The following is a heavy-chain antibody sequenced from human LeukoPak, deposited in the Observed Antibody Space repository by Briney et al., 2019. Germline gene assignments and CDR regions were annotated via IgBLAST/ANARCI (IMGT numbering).Heavy chain of an antibody. V-gene: IGHV3-33*01. Sequence: GGSLRLSCAASVFTFSSYGMHWVRQAPGKGLEGVAVIWYDGSNKYYADSVKGRFTISRDNSKNTLYLQMNSLRAEDTAVYYCARDGDYYGSGSYYMDWFDPWGQGALVTVSS. D-gene: IGHD3-10*01. CDR1: VFTFSSYG. J-gene: IGHJ5*02. CDR2: IWYDGSNK. CDR3: ARDGDYYGSGSYYMDWFDP.